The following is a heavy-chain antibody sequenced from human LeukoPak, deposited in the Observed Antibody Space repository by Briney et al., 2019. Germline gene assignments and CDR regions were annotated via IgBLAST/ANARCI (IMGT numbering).Heavy chain of an antibody. CDR3: ARDNWNDAPGGFDP. Sequence: GGSLRLSCAASGFTFSSYSMNWVRQAPGKGLEWVSSITRSSTSTYYTESVRGRFTISRDNAKNSLYLQMNSLRAEDTAVYYCARDNWNDAPGGFDPWGQGTLVTVSS. V-gene: IGHV3-21*01. J-gene: IGHJ5*02. CDR2: ITRSSTST. D-gene: IGHD1-20*01. CDR1: GFTFSSYS.